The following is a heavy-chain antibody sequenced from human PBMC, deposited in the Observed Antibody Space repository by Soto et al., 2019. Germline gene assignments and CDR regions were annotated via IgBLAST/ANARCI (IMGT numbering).Heavy chain of an antibody. CDR1: GYSFATSG. CDR2: IRAYNGNT. Sequence: QVKLVQSGTEVKKPGASMKVSCKASGYSFATSGMSWVRQAPGQGLEWMGWIRAYNGNTNYEQKLQEGVNMTTDTSTSTAYLEQRSVRSEETAVYYCARAGHYYDSSGDVDGGQGTLVTVS. D-gene: IGHD3-22*01. CDR3: ARAGHYYDSSGDVD. V-gene: IGHV1-18*01. J-gene: IGHJ4*02.